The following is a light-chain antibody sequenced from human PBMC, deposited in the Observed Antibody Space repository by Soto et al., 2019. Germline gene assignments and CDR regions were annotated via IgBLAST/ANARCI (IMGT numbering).Light chain of an antibody. CDR1: QSISIN. CDR2: GAS. V-gene: IGKV3-15*01. Sequence: EIVMTQSPATLSVSPGERATLSCRASQSISINLAWYRQKLGQAPRLLIYGASTRATDIPARFSGSGSGTEFTLTIRSLQSEDYAIYYCHQYDSWPPYTFGQGTKVEIK. J-gene: IGKJ2*01. CDR3: HQYDSWPPYT.